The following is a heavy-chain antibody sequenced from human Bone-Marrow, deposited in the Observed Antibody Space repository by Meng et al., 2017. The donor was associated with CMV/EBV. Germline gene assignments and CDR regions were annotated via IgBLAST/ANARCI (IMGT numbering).Heavy chain of an antibody. CDR1: GFTFSSYA. D-gene: IGHD3-22*01. CDR2: ISSNGGST. J-gene: IGHJ4*02. Sequence: GGSLRLSCAASGFTFSSYAMHWVRQAPGKGLEYVSAISSNGGSTYYADSVKGRFTISRDNSKNTLYLQMSSLRAEDTAVYYCARDGDSSGYLDYMDYWGQGTMVTVSS. CDR3: ARDGDSSGYLDYMDY. V-gene: IGHV3-64*02.